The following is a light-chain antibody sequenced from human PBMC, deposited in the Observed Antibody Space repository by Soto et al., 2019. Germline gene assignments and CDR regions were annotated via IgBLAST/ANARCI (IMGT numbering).Light chain of an antibody. Sequence: AIQMTQSPSSLSASVGDRVTITCRASQVIRNDLGWYQQKPGKAPKLLIYGASNLQSGVPSRFSGSGSGTDFTLTITSLQPEDFATYYCLHDHNYPWTFGQGTKVHIK. V-gene: IGKV1-6*01. J-gene: IGKJ1*01. CDR1: QVIRND. CDR2: GAS. CDR3: LHDHNYPWT.